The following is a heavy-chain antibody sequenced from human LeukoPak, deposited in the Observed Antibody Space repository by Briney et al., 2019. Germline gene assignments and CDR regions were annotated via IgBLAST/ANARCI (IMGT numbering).Heavy chain of an antibody. CDR1: GGSISSGDYY. D-gene: IGHD6-19*01. CDR2: IYYSGST. Sequence: PSETLSLTCTVSGGSISSGDYYWSWIRQPPGKGLEWIGIIYYSGSTYYNPSLKSRVTISVDTSKNQFSLILTSVTAADTAVYYCARKQWVPYYFDYWGQGTLVTVSS. J-gene: IGHJ4*02. CDR3: ARKQWVPYYFDY. V-gene: IGHV4-39*07.